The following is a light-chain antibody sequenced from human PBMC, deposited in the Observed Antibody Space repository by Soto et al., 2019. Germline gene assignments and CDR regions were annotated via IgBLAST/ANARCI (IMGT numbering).Light chain of an antibody. CDR2: DAS. CDR3: QQYGSSPPT. V-gene: IGKV3-20*01. Sequence: EIVMTQSPATLSASPGERATFSCRASQSVSSSYLAWYQQIPGQAPRLLINDASRRATGIPDRFSGRGSGTDFTITISRLEPEDFAVYYCQQYGSSPPTFGQGTKVDIK. J-gene: IGKJ1*01. CDR1: QSVSSSY.